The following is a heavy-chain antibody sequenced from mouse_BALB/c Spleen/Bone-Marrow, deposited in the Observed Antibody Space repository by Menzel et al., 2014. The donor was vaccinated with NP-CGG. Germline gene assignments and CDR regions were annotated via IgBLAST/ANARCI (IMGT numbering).Heavy chain of an antibody. Sequence: EVKLVESGGGLVQPGGSLRLSCATSGFTFIDYYMSWVRQPPGKALEWLGFIRNKANGYTTEYSASVKGRFTISRDNSQSILYLQMNTLRAEDSATYYCARYDVYYYFDYWGQGTTLTVSS. CDR2: IRNKANGYTT. CDR1: GFTFIDYY. V-gene: IGHV7-3*02. J-gene: IGHJ2*01. CDR3: ARYDVYYYFDY. D-gene: IGHD2-3*01.